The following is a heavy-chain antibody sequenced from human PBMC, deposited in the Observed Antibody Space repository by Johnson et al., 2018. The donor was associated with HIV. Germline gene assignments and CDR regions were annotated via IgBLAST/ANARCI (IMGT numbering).Heavy chain of an antibody. CDR1: GFTFSSYD. Sequence: EVQLVESGGGLVQPGGSLRLSCAASGFTFSSYDMHWVRQATGKGLEWVSTIGTAGDTYYVGSVKGRFTISRDNTKNTVYLQMNSLRAEDTAVYYCTTGVFHAFDMWGQGTMVTVSS. CDR3: TTGVFHAFDM. D-gene: IGHD3-10*01. CDR2: IGTAGDT. V-gene: IGHV3-13*01. J-gene: IGHJ3*02.